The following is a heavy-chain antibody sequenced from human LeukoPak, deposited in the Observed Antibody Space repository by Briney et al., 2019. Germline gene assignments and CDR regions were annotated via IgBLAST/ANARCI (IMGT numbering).Heavy chain of an antibody. CDR1: GYTFSSYS. V-gene: IGHV3-21*01. CDR3: ARDHQRGSSSWYDPADY. D-gene: IGHD6-13*01. J-gene: IGHJ4*02. Sequence: GGSLRLSCVASGYTFSSYSINWVRHAPGKGLEWVSSISVRSNYIYYADSVRGRFSISRDDARDSLYLQMNSLRAEDTAVYYCARDHQRGSSSWYDPADYWGQGTLVTVSS. CDR2: ISVRSNYI.